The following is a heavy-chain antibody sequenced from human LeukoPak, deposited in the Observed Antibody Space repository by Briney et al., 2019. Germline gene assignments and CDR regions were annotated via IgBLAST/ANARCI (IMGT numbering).Heavy chain of an antibody. Sequence: ASVKVSCKASGGTFSSYAISWVRQAPGQGLEWMGWINPKSGGTNYAQKFRGRATMTRDTSISTAYMELSGLRSDDTAVYYCARDSGLGPTWHPFDHWGQGTPVTVSS. D-gene: IGHD1-26*01. CDR3: ARDSGLGPTWHPFDH. CDR1: GGTFSSYA. CDR2: INPKSGGT. J-gene: IGHJ4*02. V-gene: IGHV1-2*02.